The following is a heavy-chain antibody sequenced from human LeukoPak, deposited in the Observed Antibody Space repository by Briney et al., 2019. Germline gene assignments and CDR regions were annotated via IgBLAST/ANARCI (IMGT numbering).Heavy chain of an antibody. CDR3: AKRFRYCSGGSCYTGTGANYYYYYMDV. CDR2: IKQDGSEK. D-gene: IGHD2-15*01. J-gene: IGHJ6*03. Sequence: GGSLRLSCTASGFSFGAYAMSWFRQAPGKGLEWVANIKQDGSEKYYVDSVKGRFTISRDNAKNSLYLQMNSLRAEDTAVYYCAKRFRYCSGGSCYTGTGANYYYYYMDVWGKGTTVTVSS. V-gene: IGHV3-7*01. CDR1: GFSFGAYA.